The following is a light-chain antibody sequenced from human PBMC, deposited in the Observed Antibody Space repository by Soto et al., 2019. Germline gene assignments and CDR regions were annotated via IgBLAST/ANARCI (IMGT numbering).Light chain of an antibody. CDR1: QSIDSSC. Sequence: EIVLTQSTLTLSVSPGDRATLFCRASQSIDSSCLAWYQKKPGKSPRLLISGASKRATGSADRFSGSGSGTDLSLTISRLEPEDVSVSYCQEYGTSPRLTFGGGTKVEMK. J-gene: IGKJ4*01. CDR2: GAS. V-gene: IGKV3-20*01. CDR3: QEYGTSPRLT.